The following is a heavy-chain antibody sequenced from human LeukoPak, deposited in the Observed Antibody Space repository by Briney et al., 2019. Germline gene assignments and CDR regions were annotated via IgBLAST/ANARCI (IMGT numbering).Heavy chain of an antibody. V-gene: IGHV4-61*08. J-gene: IGHJ4*02. CDR1: GGSISSGGYY. CDR2: IYYTGTT. Sequence: SETLSLTCTVSGGSISSGGYYWSWIRQHPGKGLEWIGYIYYTGTTYYNPSLNSRVTISLDTSRNQFSLRLTSVTAADTAVYYCARFSSGCSTASCYLTYWGQGTLVTVSS. CDR3: ARFSSGCSTASCYLTY. D-gene: IGHD2-2*01.